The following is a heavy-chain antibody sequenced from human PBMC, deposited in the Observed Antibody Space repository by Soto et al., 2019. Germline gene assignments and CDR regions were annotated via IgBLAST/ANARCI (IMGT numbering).Heavy chain of an antibody. CDR2: IYYSGST. CDR3: ARDFPTYYYDSSGYAFDI. Sequence: SETLSLTCTVSGGSISSYYWSWIRQPPGKGLEWIGYIYYSGSTNYNPSLKSRVTISVDTSKNQFSLKLSSVTAADTAVFYCARDFPTYYYDSSGYAFDIWGQGAMVTVSS. J-gene: IGHJ3*02. V-gene: IGHV4-59*01. D-gene: IGHD3-22*01. CDR1: GGSISSYY.